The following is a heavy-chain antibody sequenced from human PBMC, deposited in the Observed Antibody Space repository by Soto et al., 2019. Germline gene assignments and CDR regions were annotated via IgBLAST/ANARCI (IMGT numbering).Heavy chain of an antibody. CDR1: GGPFSSYA. CDR3: ARGGGRAARLDNWFDP. D-gene: IGHD6-6*01. J-gene: IGHJ5*02. Sequence: QVQLVQSGAEVKKPGSSVKVSCKASGGPFSSYAISWVRQAPGQGLEWMGGIIPIFGTAHYAQKFQGRVTFTADECTRAAYMGLSGLRSEDTAVYYCARGGGRAARLDNWFDPWGQGTLVTVSS. CDR2: IIPIFGTA. V-gene: IGHV1-69*01.